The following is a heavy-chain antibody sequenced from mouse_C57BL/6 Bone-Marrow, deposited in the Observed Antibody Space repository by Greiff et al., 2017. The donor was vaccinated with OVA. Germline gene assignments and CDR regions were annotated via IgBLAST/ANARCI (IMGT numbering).Heavy chain of an antibody. CDR2: INYDGSST. J-gene: IGHJ2*01. V-gene: IGHV5-16*01. CDR1: GFTFSDYY. Sequence: EVKLMESEGGLVQPGSSMKLSCTASGFTFSDYYMAWVRQVPEKGLEWVANINYDGSSTYYLDSLKSRFIISRDNAKNLLYLQMCNLKAEDTATNYCAKDRRFIYFDDWGTGTTLTVSS. D-gene: IGHD1-1*01. CDR3: AKDRRFIYFDD.